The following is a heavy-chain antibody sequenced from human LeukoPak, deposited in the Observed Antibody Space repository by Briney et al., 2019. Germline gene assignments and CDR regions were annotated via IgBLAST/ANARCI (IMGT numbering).Heavy chain of an antibody. CDR3: ARGVNSQGTAMVLFDS. D-gene: IGHD5-18*01. CDR1: GYTFTNHD. CDR2: MNPKSGNT. Sequence: ASVKVSCKASGYTFTNHDINWVRQASGQGLEWMGWMNPKSGNTGYLQKFQGRVTMTRDTSMSTAFMELSSLASEDTAVYYCARGVNSQGTAMVLFDSWGQGSLVTVSA. V-gene: IGHV1-8*01. J-gene: IGHJ4*02.